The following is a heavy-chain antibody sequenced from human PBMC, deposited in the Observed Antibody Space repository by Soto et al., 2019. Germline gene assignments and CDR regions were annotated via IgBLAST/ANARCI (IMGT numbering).Heavy chain of an antibody. CDR1: GFIFSSYG. CDR2: ISYDGSNK. V-gene: IGHV3-30*18. D-gene: IGHD3-22*01. J-gene: IGHJ4*02. Sequence: QVQLVESVGGVVQPGRSLRLSCAASGFIFSSYGMHWVRQAPGKGLEWVAVISYDGSNKYYADSVKGRFTISRDNSKNTLYLQMNSLRAEDTAVYYCAKGYYYDDSGYSIYFDYWGQGTLVTVSS. CDR3: AKGYYYDDSGYSIYFDY.